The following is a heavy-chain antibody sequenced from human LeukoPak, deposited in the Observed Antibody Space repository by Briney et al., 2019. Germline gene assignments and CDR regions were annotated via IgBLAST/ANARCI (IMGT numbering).Heavy chain of an antibody. D-gene: IGHD1-26*01. CDR2: IYYSGST. CDR1: GGSISSSSYY. Sequence: PSETLSLTCTVSGGSISSSSYYWGWVRQPPGKGLEWIGIIYYSGSTYYNPSLKSRVTISVDTSKNQFSLKLSSVTAADTAVYYCAEFRGSYYNGAFDIWGQGTMVTVSS. V-gene: IGHV4-39*07. CDR3: AEFRGSYYNGAFDI. J-gene: IGHJ3*02.